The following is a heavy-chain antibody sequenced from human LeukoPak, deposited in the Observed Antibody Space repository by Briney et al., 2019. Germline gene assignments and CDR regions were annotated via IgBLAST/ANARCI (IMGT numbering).Heavy chain of an antibody. D-gene: IGHD3-10*01. V-gene: IGHV3-30*02. CDR1: GFTFSSYG. CDR3: ASPGGSGSYYQALYAFDI. Sequence: GGSLRLSCAASGFTFSSYGMHWVRQAPGKGLEWVASIRFDGSHKSYADSVKGRFTISRDYSKNTLYLQMNTLRAEDTAVYYCASPGGSGSYYQALYAFDIWGQGTMVTVSS. CDR2: IRFDGSHK. J-gene: IGHJ3*02.